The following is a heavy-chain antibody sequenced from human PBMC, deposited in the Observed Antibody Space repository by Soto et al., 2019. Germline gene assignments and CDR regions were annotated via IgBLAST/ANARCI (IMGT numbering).Heavy chain of an antibody. D-gene: IGHD6-19*01. CDR2: IIPILGTA. J-gene: IGHJ3*02. CDR3: ASIAGADVAFDI. CDR1: GGTFSSYT. V-gene: IGHV1-69*08. Sequence: QVQLVQSGAEVKKPGSSVKVSCKASGGTFSSYTIIWVRQAPGQGLEWMGRIIPILGTANYAQKFQGRVKITADKSTSTAYMELSSQRSEDTAVYYCASIAGADVAFDIWGQGTMVTVSS.